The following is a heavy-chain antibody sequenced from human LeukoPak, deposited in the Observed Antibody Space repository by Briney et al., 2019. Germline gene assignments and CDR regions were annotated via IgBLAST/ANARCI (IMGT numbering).Heavy chain of an antibody. CDR3: ARDLNWETY. Sequence: SGGSLRLSCVASGFTFSSYWTTWVRQAPGKGLEWVANIKTDGSQIYYVDSVKGRFTISRDNAKNSLYLQMNSLRAEDAAVYYCARDLNWETYWGQGTLVSVSS. CDR1: GFTFSSYW. J-gene: IGHJ4*02. D-gene: IGHD7-27*01. CDR2: IKTDGSQI. V-gene: IGHV3-7*01.